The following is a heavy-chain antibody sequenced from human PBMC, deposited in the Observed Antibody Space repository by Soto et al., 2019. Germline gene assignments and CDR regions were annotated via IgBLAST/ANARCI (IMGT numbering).Heavy chain of an antibody. J-gene: IGHJ6*02. CDR2: IDPSDSYT. Sequence: GESLKISCKGSGYSFTSDWISWVRQMPGKGLEWMGRIDPSDSYTNYSPSFQGHVTISADKSVSTAYLQWSSLKASDTAMYYCARRDIVVVPAASYGMDVWGQGTTVTVSS. V-gene: IGHV5-10-1*01. CDR1: GYSFTSDW. D-gene: IGHD2-2*01. CDR3: ARRDIVVVPAASYGMDV.